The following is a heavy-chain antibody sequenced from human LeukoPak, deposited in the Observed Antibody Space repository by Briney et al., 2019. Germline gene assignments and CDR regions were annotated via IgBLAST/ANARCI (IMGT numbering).Heavy chain of an antibody. CDR3: ARDYDSSAEDYFDY. CDR1: GFTFSSYS. V-gene: IGHV3-21*01. Sequence: AGSLRLSCAASGFTFSSYSMKWVRQAPGKGLEWVSSISSGSSYIYYADSVKGRFTVSRDNAKNSLYLQMSSLRAEDTAVYYCARDYDSSAEDYFDYWGQGTLVTVSS. J-gene: IGHJ4*02. CDR2: ISSGSSYI. D-gene: IGHD3-22*01.